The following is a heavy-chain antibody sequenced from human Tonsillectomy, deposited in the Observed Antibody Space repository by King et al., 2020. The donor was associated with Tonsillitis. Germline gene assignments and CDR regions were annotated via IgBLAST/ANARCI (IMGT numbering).Heavy chain of an antibody. CDR1: GFTFSTYE. CDR2: ISDTNNTT. J-gene: IGHJ4*02. D-gene: IGHD3-16*01. CDR3: TKGSWGDD. V-gene: IGHV3-23*04. Sequence: VQLVESGGGLVQPGGSLRLSCVASGFTFSTYEISWVRQAPGKGLEWVSTISDTNNTTYYADSVRGRFTISRDDSMHTLYLQMNSLRAEDTALYYRTKGSWGDDWGQGTLVTVAS.